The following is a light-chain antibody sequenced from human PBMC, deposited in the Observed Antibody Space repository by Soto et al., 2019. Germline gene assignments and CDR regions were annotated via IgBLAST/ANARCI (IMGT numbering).Light chain of an antibody. J-gene: IGLJ3*02. CDR2: GNS. CDR3: QSYDSSLSGWV. CDR1: SSNIGAGYG. Sequence: QSALAQPPSVSGAPGQRVTISCTGSSSNIGAGYGVHWYQQLPGTAPKLLIYGNSNRPSGVPDRFSGSKSGTSASLAITGLQAEDVADYHCQSYDSSLSGWVFGGGTKLTVL. V-gene: IGLV1-40*01.